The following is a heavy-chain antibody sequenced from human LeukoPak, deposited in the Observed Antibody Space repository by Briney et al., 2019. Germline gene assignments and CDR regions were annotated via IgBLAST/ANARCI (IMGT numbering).Heavy chain of an antibody. Sequence: GGSLRLSCAASGFIFSDYYMSWIRQAPGKGLEWVSYISTSGSVKYYADSMKGRFTISRDNAKNSLYLQMNSLRAEDTAVYYCAKEGLRFLEWLLYYFDYWGQGTLVTVSS. J-gene: IGHJ4*02. D-gene: IGHD3-3*01. CDR2: ISTSGSVK. V-gene: IGHV3-11*01. CDR3: AKEGLRFLEWLLYYFDY. CDR1: GFIFSDYY.